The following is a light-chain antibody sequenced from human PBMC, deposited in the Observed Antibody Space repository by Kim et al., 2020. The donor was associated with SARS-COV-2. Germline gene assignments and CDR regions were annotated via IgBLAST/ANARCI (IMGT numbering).Light chain of an antibody. CDR2: EVS. V-gene: IGLV2-18*02. CDR1: GRGVGSYKS. J-gene: IGLJ1*01. Sequence: GHADTIACTGTGRGVGSYKSVSWDQQSPGAEPKLMIYEVSKRRSGVPDRFSGSKSGNTGSLTISGLRAEEEADYYCSSYRSGSTYVFGTGTKVTVL. CDR3: SSYRSGSTYV.